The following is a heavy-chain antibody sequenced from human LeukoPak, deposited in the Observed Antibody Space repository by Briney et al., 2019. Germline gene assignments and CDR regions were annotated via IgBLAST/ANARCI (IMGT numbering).Heavy chain of an antibody. CDR2: VLFDGSNK. Sequence: PGGSLRLSCAASGCFFSSYPLYWVRQAPGKGLEWVAGVLFDGSNKNYGDSVKGRFTISRDNSQNMMYLQMNSLRAEDTAVYYCAKDRSYWGAFDIWGQGTMVTVSS. J-gene: IGHJ3*02. D-gene: IGHD1-26*01. CDR3: AKDRSYWGAFDI. V-gene: IGHV3-30*04. CDR1: GCFFSSYP.